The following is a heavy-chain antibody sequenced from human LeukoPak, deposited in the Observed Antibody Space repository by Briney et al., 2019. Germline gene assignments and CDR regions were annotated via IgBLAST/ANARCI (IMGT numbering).Heavy chain of an antibody. CDR1: GGSISSSSYY. J-gene: IGHJ6*03. Sequence: PSETLSLTCTVSGGSISSSSYYWGWIRQPPGKGLEWIGSIYYSGSTYYNPSLKSRVSTSIDTSKKQFSLKLSSVTAADTAVYFCTRQPLGYCTSGACYEGQFGEPGRGYGYYYMDVWGKGTTVTVSS. CDR2: IYYSGST. V-gene: IGHV4-39*01. CDR3: TRQPLGYCTSGACYEGQFGEPGRGYGYYYMDV. D-gene: IGHD2-8*01.